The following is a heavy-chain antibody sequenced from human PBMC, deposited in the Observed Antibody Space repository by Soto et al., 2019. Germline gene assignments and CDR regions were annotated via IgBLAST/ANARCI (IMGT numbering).Heavy chain of an antibody. V-gene: IGHV4-59*08. D-gene: IGHD3-22*01. CDR3: AREYYYDGSGYYSPFDP. CDR1: GGSISSYY. Sequence: SETLSLTCTVSGGSISSYYWSWIRQPPGRGLEWMGYIYYSGITNYNPSLKSRITISVDKSKNQLSLKLSSVTAADTAVYYCAREYYYDGSGYYSPFDPWGQGTLVTVSS. J-gene: IGHJ5*02. CDR2: IYYSGIT.